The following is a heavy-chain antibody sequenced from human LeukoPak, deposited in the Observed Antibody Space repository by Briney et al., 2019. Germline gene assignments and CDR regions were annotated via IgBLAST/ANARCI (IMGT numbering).Heavy chain of an antibody. CDR1: GYTFIRNG. J-gene: IGHJ4*02. CDR3: ARDYNFVPDY. CDR2: ISAHNGNT. Sequence: ASVKVSCKASGYTFIRNGISWVRQAPGQGLEWMRWISAHNGNTNYAQKFQGRDTMTTDTSTSTAYMELRSLRSDDTAVYYCARDYNFVPDYWGQGNLVTVSS. V-gene: IGHV1-18*01. D-gene: IGHD1-20*01.